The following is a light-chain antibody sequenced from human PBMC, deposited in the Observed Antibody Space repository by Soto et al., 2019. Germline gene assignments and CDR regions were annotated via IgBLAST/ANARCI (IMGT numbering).Light chain of an antibody. CDR2: DVS. V-gene: IGKV3-15*01. Sequence: EVVMTQSPATLSVSPGERATLSCRAGQGVSTNLAWYQQKPGQAPRLLIYDVSTRAAGIPARFSGSGSGTEFTLTISSLQAEDFAFYYCQQYDNFWAFGQGTKVEIK. J-gene: IGKJ1*01. CDR3: QQYDNFWA. CDR1: QGVSTN.